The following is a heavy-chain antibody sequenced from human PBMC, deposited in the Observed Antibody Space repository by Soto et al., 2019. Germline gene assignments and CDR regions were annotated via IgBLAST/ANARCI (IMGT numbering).Heavy chain of an antibody. CDR2: IYYSGST. CDR3: ARVDTAWYLVY. D-gene: IGHD5-18*01. V-gene: IGHV4-59*01. J-gene: IGHJ4*02. CDR1: GGSISSYY. Sequence: SETLSLTCTVSGGSISSYYWSWIRQPPGKGLEWIGYIYYSGSTNYNPSLKSRVTISVDTSKNQFSLKLSSVTAADTAVYYCARVDTAWYLVYWGQGTLVTVSS.